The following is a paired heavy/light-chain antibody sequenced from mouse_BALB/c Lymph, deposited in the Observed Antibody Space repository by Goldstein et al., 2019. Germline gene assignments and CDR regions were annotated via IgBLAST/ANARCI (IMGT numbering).Heavy chain of an antibody. J-gene: IGHJ2*01. CDR1: GFTFSSFG. CDR2: ISSGSSTI. D-gene: IGHD2-10*02. Sequence: DVQLVESGGGLVQPGGSRKLSCAASGFTFSSFGMHWVRQAPEKGLEWVAYISSGSSTIYYADTVKGRFTISRDNPKNTLFLQMTSLRSEDTAMYYCARKYGNYGYFDYWGQGTTLTVSS. V-gene: IGHV5-17*02. CDR3: ARKYGNYGYFDY.
Light chain of an antibody. Sequence: DILLTQSPAILSVSPGERVSFSCRASQSIGTSIHWYQQRTNGSPRLLIKYASESISGIPSRFSGSGSGTDFTLSINSVESEDIADYYCQQSNSWPFTFGSGTKLEIK. CDR2: YAS. V-gene: IGKV5-48*01. CDR1: QSIGTS. J-gene: IGKJ4*01. CDR3: QQSNSWPFT.